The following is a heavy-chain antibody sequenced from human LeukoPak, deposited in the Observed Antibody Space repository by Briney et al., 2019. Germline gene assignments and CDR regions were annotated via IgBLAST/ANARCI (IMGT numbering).Heavy chain of an antibody. V-gene: IGHV3-33*03. Sequence: GGSLRLSCAVSGFTFSSYGMHWVRQAPGKGLEWVAVIWYDGSNKYYADSVKGRFTISRDNAKNSLYLQMNSLRAEDTAVYYCARAGSSGYWGQGTLVTVSS. D-gene: IGHD3-10*01. CDR3: ARAGSSGY. J-gene: IGHJ4*02. CDR2: IWYDGSNK. CDR1: GFTFSSYG.